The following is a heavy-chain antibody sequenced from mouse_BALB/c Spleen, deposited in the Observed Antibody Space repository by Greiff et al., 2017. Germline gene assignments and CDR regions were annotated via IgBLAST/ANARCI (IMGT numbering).Heavy chain of an antibody. D-gene: IGHD2-3*01. Sequence: QVQLQQSGAELARPGASVKLSCKASGYTFTSYWMQWVKQRPGQGLEWIGAIYPGDGDTRYTQKFKGKATLTADKSSSTAYMQLSSLASEDSAVYYCARGGYSFAYWGQGTLVTVSA. J-gene: IGHJ3*01. CDR1: GYTFTSYW. CDR2: IYPGDGDT. CDR3: ARGGYSFAY. V-gene: IGHV1-87*01.